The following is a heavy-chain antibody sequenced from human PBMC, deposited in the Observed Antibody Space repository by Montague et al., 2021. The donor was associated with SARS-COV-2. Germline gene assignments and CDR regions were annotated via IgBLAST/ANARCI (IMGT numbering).Heavy chain of an antibody. CDR2: ISYSGRT. D-gene: IGHD3-10*01. Sequence: SETLSLTCTLSGGSVSSSPYYWGWIRQPPGRGLEWVGSISYSGRTYFTRSLKSRLTISVDSSENQFSLRLSSVTAADTAVYYCASSYYYGSGTYVYNYYMDVWGKGTTVTVSS. J-gene: IGHJ6*03. V-gene: IGHV4-39*01. CDR3: ASSYYYGSGTYVYNYYMDV. CDR1: GGSVSSSPYY.